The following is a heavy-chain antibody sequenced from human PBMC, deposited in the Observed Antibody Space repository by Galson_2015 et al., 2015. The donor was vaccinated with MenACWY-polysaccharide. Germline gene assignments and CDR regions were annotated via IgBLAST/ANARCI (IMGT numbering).Heavy chain of an antibody. CDR2: SGST. V-gene: IGHV4-34*13. J-gene: IGHJ6*02. D-gene: IGHD3-22*01. Sequence: SGSTHYNPSLKSRVTISVDTSKNQFSLKLSSVTAADTAVYYCARVPVNYYDSSAERGMDVWGQGTTVTVSS. CDR3: ARVPVNYYDSSAERGMDV.